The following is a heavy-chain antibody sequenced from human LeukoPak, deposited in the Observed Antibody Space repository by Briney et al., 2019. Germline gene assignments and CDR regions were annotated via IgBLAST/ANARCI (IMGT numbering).Heavy chain of an antibody. Sequence: ASVKVSCKASGYTFTSYDINWVRQATGQGLEWMGWMNPNSGNTGYAQKFQGRVTTTRNTSISTAYMELSSLRSEDTAVYYCAREWHCSSTSCNNWFDPWGQGTLVTVSS. V-gene: IGHV1-8*01. CDR3: AREWHCSSTSCNNWFDP. J-gene: IGHJ5*02. D-gene: IGHD2-2*01. CDR1: GYTFTSYD. CDR2: MNPNSGNT.